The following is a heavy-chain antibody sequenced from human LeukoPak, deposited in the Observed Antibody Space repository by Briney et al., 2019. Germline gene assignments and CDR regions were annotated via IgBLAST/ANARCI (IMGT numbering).Heavy chain of an antibody. Sequence: SETLSLTCTVSGGSISSYYWTWVRQPPGKGLEWIGYIYNTGSTNYNPSLRSRVTISVDTSKNQFSLNLRSVTAADTAVYYCARFSGWSFFFDFWGQGTLVTVSS. CDR3: ARFSGWSFFFDF. V-gene: IGHV4-59*01. CDR1: GGSISSYY. J-gene: IGHJ4*02. CDR2: IYNTGST. D-gene: IGHD6-19*01.